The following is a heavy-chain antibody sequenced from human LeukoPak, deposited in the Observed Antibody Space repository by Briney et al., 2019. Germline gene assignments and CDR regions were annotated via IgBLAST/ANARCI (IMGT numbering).Heavy chain of an antibody. J-gene: IGHJ5*02. CDR3: ARGRGRRRCSSTSCYYRFGFWFDP. Sequence: GGSLRLSCAASGFTFSSYGMHWVRQAPGKGLEWVAVIWYDGSNKYYADSVKGRFTISRDNSKNTLYLQMNSLRAEDTAVYYCARGRGRRRCSSTSCYYRFGFWFDPWGQGTLVTVSS. CDR2: IWYDGSNK. D-gene: IGHD2-2*01. V-gene: IGHV3-33*01. CDR1: GFTFSSYG.